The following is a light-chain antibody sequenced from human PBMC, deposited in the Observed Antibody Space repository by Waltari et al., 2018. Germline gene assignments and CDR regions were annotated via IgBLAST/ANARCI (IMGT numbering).Light chain of an antibody. Sequence: QTVVTQEPSLSVSPGGTVTLTCALSSGSISSTSYVSWYRQTPGQAPLTLLYKINSRSAGFPDRFSGSFLGNKAALTITGAQADDESDYYCLMYMGSGIWVFGGGTKVTVL. CDR3: LMYMGSGIWV. CDR2: KIN. CDR1: SGSISSTSY. J-gene: IGLJ2*01. V-gene: IGLV8-61*01.